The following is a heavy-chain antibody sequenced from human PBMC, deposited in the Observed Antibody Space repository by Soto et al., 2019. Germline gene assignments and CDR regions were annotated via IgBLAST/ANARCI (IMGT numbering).Heavy chain of an antibody. CDR3: ARVGNYYGSGSYAHY. V-gene: IGHV4-30-4*01. Sequence: SETLSLTCTVSGGSISSGDYYWSWIRQPPGKGLEWIGYIYYSGSTYYNPSLKSRVTISVDTSKNQFSLKLSSVTAADTAVYYCARVGNYYGSGSYAHYWGQGTLVTVSS. CDR1: GGSISSGDYY. J-gene: IGHJ4*02. D-gene: IGHD3-10*01. CDR2: IYYSGST.